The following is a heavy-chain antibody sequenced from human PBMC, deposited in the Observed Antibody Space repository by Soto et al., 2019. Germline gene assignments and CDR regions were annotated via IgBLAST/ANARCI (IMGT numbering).Heavy chain of an antibody. Sequence: QVHLVESGPGLVKPSETLSLTCTISGGSISPYSWTWIRQSPGKGLEWIGYVSHSGRTFYTPSLKSRLTMSLDTSRSQFSLRLKSVSAADTAVYYCARLLGGYDDYGGWFAPWGQGTLLTVSS. J-gene: IGHJ5*02. CDR1: GGSISPYS. V-gene: IGHV4-59*01. CDR3: ARLLGGYDDYGGWFAP. CDR2: VSHSGRT. D-gene: IGHD4-17*01.